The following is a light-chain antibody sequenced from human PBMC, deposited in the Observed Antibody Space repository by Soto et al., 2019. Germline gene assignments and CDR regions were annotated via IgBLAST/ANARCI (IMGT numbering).Light chain of an antibody. CDR2: DAF. J-gene: IGKJ4*01. V-gene: IGKV3-11*01. Sequence: EIVLTQSPVTLSLSPGERATLSCRASQSVSTYVAWYQQKPGQAPRLLIYDAFNRATGIPARFSGSGSGTDFTLTISSLEPEDFAVYYCQQRSNWPSLTFGGGTKVGIK. CDR1: QSVSTY. CDR3: QQRSNWPSLT.